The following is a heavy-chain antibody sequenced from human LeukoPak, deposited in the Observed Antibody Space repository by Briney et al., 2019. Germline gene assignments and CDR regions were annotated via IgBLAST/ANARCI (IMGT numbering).Heavy chain of an antibody. Sequence: SETLSLTCTVSGGSISSYYWSWIRQPPGKGLEWIGYIYYSGSTNYNPSLKSRVTTSVDTSKSQFSLKLSSVTAADTAVYYCARDRGYSYGYFDYWGQGTLVTVSS. CDR3: ARDRGYSYGYFDY. D-gene: IGHD5-18*01. CDR2: IYYSGST. V-gene: IGHV4-59*01. CDR1: GGSISSYY. J-gene: IGHJ4*02.